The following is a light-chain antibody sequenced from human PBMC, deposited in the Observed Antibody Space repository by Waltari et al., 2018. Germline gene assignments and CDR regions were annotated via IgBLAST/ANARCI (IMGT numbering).Light chain of an antibody. Sequence: SYVLTQPPSVSVAPGETARITCGGDHIGSYSVHWYQQKPGQDPVLVIRYDSDRPSGIPERFSGSNSANTATLTISRVEAGDEANYYCQVWHAAIDPGVFGTGTEVTV. CDR3: QVWHAAIDPGV. CDR2: YDS. V-gene: IGLV3-21*04. J-gene: IGLJ1*01. CDR1: HIGSYS.